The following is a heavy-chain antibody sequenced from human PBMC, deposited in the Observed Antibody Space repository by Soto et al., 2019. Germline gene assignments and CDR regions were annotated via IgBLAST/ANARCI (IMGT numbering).Heavy chain of an antibody. V-gene: IGHV3-30-3*01. Sequence: GGSLRLSCAASGFTLSSYAIHWVHQAPGKGLEWVTVISKGGSNLYFADSVKGRFTISRDNSKNTLYLQMNSLRSEDTAVYYCAREVEYTSAFCISSSFDYWGQGTLVTVSS. CDR1: GFTLSSYA. D-gene: IGHD6-19*01. CDR3: AREVEYTSAFCISSSFDY. J-gene: IGHJ4*02. CDR2: ISKGGSNL.